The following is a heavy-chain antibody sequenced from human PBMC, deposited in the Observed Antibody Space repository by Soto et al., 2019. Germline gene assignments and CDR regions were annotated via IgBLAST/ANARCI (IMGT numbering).Heavy chain of an antibody. V-gene: IGHV3-15*07. CDR3: TTDLYTTMIVVRFDY. J-gene: IGHJ4*01. D-gene: IGHD3-22*01. CDR2: IKSKARGGRT. Sequence: EVQLVESGGGLVKPGGSLRLSGAASGFACSNAGINWVRQAPGKGLEWVGRIKSKARGGRTDFSAPGRGRFAITRDHSRNLVYMQMNSLNTHDTAVYYCTTDLYTTMIVVRFDYWGYGTLVTVSS. CDR1: GFACSNAG.